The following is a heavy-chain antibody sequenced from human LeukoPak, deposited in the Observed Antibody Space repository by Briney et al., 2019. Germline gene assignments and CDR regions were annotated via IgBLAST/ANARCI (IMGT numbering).Heavy chain of an antibody. V-gene: IGHV3-53*01. D-gene: IGHD3-16*01. Sequence: PGGSLRLSCAASGFTVSNSYMSWVRQAPGKGLEWVSMMYAGGGTFYAGSVKGRFTMSRDNSKNTLYLQMNSLRAEDTAVYYCARDLGGSRDYWGQGTLVTVSS. CDR2: MYAGGGT. CDR1: GFTVSNSY. CDR3: ARDLGGSRDY. J-gene: IGHJ4*02.